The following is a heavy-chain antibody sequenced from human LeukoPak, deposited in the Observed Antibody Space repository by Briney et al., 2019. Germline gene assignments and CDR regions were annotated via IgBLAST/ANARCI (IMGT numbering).Heavy chain of an antibody. V-gene: IGHV4-34*01. D-gene: IGHD1-7*01. CDR3: ARSALYNWNYGANYYYYMDV. CDR2: INHSGST. CDR1: GGSFSGYY. Sequence: KPSETLSLTCAVYGGSFSGYYWSWIRQPPGKGLEWIGEINHSGSTNYNPSLKSRVTISVDTSKNQFSLKLSSVTAADTAVYYCARSALYNWNYGANYYYYMDVWGKGTTVTVSS. J-gene: IGHJ6*03.